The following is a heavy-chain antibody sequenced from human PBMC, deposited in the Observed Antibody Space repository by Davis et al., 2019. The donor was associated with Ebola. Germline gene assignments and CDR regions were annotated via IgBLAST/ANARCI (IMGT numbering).Heavy chain of an antibody. Sequence: GESLKISCAASGFTFSSYAMHWVRQAPGKGLEWVAVISYDGSNKYYADSVKGRFTISRDNSKNTLYLQMNSLRAEDTAAYYCARDPSHDYGDYVGGWFDPWGQGTLVTVSS. CDR3: ARDPSHDYGDYVGGWFDP. CDR2: ISYDGSNK. J-gene: IGHJ5*02. V-gene: IGHV3-30-3*01. CDR1: GFTFSSYA. D-gene: IGHD4-17*01.